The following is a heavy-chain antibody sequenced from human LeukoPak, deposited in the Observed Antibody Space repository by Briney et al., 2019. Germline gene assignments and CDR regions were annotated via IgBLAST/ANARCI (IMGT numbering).Heavy chain of an antibody. J-gene: IGHJ6*02. D-gene: IGHD1-1*01. Sequence: PSETLSLTCTVSGVSVSSGSYYWSWIRQPPGKGLEWIGYIYYSGSTNYNPSLKSRVTISVDTSKNQFSLKLSSVTAADTAVYYCAREGPGETCMDVWGQGTTVTISS. CDR2: IYYSGST. CDR1: GVSVSSGSYY. CDR3: AREGPGETCMDV. V-gene: IGHV4-61*01.